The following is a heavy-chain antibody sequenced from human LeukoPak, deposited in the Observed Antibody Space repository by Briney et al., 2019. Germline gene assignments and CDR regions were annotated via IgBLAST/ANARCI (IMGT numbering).Heavy chain of an antibody. CDR1: GFMFSSNW. CDR3: ARDTAGCDY. CDR2: IKEDGTET. Sequence: GGSLRLSCAASGFMFSSNWMSWVRLAPGKGLEWVANIKEDGTETYYVDSVKGRFTISRDNAKNSLYLQMNSLRAEDTAVYYCARDTAGCDYWGQGTLVTVSS. J-gene: IGHJ4*02. V-gene: IGHV3-7*03. D-gene: IGHD5-18*01.